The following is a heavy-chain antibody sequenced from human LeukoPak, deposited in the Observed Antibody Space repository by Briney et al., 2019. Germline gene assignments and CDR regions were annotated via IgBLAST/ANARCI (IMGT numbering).Heavy chain of an antibody. J-gene: IGHJ4*02. CDR2: INIDGTDA. V-gene: IGHV3-74*01. D-gene: IGHD3-16*01. Sequence: GGSLRLSCAASGFIFSNFWMPWVRHPPGKGLVLVSRINIDGTDANYADSVKGRFIISRDNFKNTLFLEMYSLRVEDTGVYYCARSGGGYFDYWGQGDMVTVSS. CDR1: GFIFSNFW. CDR3: ARSGGGYFDY.